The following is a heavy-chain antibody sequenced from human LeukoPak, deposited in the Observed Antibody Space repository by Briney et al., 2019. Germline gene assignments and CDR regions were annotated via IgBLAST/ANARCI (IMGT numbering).Heavy chain of an antibody. CDR3: ARVFGYGGNSEGFDY. V-gene: IGHV4-59*01. J-gene: IGHJ4*02. CDR2: IYHSGRT. D-gene: IGHD4-23*01. Sequence: PSETLSLTCTVSGGSISSYYWTWLRQPPGKGLEWIGYIYHSGRTNYNSSLKSRVTISVDTSKNQVSLQVSSVTAADTAVYYCARVFGYGGNSEGFDYWGQGTLVTVSS. CDR1: GGSISSYY.